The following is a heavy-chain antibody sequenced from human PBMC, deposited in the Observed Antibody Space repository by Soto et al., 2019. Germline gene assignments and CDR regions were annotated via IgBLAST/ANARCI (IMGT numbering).Heavy chain of an antibody. V-gene: IGHV4-4*02. D-gene: IGHD6-13*01. CDR1: GASISTNNW. J-gene: IGHJ4*02. Sequence: SETVSLTCAVSGASISTNNWWSWVRQPPGKGLEWIGEVYHSGSTNCNPSLKSRVTISIDKSKNQFSLRLTSMTAADTAVYYCAVPGAGDFDYWSQGTLVTVS. CDR3: AVPGAGDFDY. CDR2: VYHSGST.